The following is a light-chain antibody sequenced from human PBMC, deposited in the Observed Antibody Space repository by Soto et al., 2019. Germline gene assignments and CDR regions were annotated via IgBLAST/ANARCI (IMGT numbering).Light chain of an antibody. V-gene: IGLV2-23*01. CDR2: EGS. CDR3: CSYAGSSTGV. CDR1: SSDVGSYNF. J-gene: IGLJ3*02. Sequence: QSALTQPASVSGSPGQSITISCTGSSSDVGSYNFVSWHQQHPGKAPKLMIYEGSKRPSGVSNHFSGSKSGNTASLTISGLQAEDEADYYCCSYAGSSTGVFGGGTKLTVL.